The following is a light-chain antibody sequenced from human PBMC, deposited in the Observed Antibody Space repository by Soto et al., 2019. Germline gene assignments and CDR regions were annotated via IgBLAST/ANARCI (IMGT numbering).Light chain of an antibody. CDR3: ATWDDSLNGYV. CDR1: SSNIGSNA. J-gene: IGLJ1*01. Sequence: QSVLTQPPSASGTPGQWVTISCSGSSSNIGSNAVNWYQQIPGTAPKLLIYSNNRRPSGVPDRFSGSKSGTSASLAISGLQSGDEANYYCATWDDSLNGYVFGTGTKITVL. V-gene: IGLV1-44*01. CDR2: SNN.